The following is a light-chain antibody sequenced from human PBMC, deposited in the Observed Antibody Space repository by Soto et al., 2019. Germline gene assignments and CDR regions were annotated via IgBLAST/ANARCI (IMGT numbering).Light chain of an antibody. V-gene: IGKV3-11*01. CDR3: QQRSNWPPRFT. CDR1: QSVSSY. CDR2: DAS. Sequence: EIVLTQSPATLSLSPGERATLSCRASQSVSSYLAWYQQKPGQAPRLLIYDASNRATGIPARFSGSGSGTDFTLTISSLEPEDFAFYYYQQRSNWPPRFTFGPGTKVDIK. J-gene: IGKJ3*01.